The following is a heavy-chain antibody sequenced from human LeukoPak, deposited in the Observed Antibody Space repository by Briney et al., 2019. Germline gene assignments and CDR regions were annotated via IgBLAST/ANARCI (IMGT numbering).Heavy chain of an antibody. D-gene: IGHD3-22*01. J-gene: IGHJ4*02. CDR2: MNPNSGNT. CDR1: GYTFTSYD. Sequence: ASVKVSCKASGYTFTSYDINWVRQATGQGLEWMGWMNPNSGNTGYAQKFQGRVTMTRNTSISTAYMELSSLRSEDTAVYYCARVHYYDSSGYYSGPFFDYWGQGTLVTVSS. V-gene: IGHV1-8*01. CDR3: ARVHYYDSSGYYSGPFFDY.